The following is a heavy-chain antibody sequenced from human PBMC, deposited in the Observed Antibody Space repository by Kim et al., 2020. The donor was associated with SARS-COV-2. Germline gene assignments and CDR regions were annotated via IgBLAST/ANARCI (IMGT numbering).Heavy chain of an antibody. D-gene: IGHD3-10*01. CDR2: ISSSSSYI. CDR1: GFTFSSYS. J-gene: IGHJ6*02. CDR3: ARVGEGLLWFGELFTGGMDV. Sequence: GGSLRLSCAASGFTFSSYSMNWVRQAPGKGLEWVSSISSSSSYIYYADSVKGRFTISRDNAKNSLYLQMNSLRAEDTAVYYCARVGEGLLWFGELFTGGMDVWGQGTTVTVSS. V-gene: IGHV3-21*01.